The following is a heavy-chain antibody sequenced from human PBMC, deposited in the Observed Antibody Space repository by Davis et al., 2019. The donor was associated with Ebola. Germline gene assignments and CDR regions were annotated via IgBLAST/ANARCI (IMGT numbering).Heavy chain of an antibody. V-gene: IGHV4-34*01. Sequence: MPGGSLRLSCAVYGGSFSGYYWSWIRQPPGKGLEWIGEINHSGSTNYNPSLKSRVTMSVDTSKNQFSLKLSSVTAADTAVYYCARGLTYYYDSSGYYWGQGTLVTVSS. J-gene: IGHJ4*02. D-gene: IGHD3-22*01. CDR1: GGSFSGYY. CDR2: INHSGST. CDR3: ARGLTYYYDSSGYY.